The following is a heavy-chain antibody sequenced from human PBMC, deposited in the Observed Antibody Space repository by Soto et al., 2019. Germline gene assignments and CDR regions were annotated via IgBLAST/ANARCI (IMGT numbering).Heavy chain of an antibody. V-gene: IGHV3-9*01. CDR1: GFTFGDYA. Sequence: EVQLVESGGGLVQPGRTLRLSCAASGFTFGDYAMHWVRQAPGKGLEWVSGISWNSATIAYADSEKGRFTISRNNAQKSLYLQMKALTTDDTALYYCAKVAVTGPLFYYYYIHVWGQGTTVTVSS. J-gene: IGHJ6*03. CDR3: AKVAVTGPLFYYYYIHV. CDR2: ISWNSATI. D-gene: IGHD2-15*01.